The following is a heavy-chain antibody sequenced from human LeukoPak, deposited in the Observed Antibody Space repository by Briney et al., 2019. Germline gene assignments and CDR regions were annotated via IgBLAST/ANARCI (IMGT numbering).Heavy chain of an antibody. Sequence: PGGSLRLSCAASGFSFSDYAMNWVRQAPGKGLEWVSTISGSGGSTYYADSVKGRFTISGDNFKNTLYLQMNSLRAEDTAVYYCAHMVDIVATIREVAFDIWGQGTVVTVSS. V-gene: IGHV3-23*01. CDR2: ISGSGGST. CDR3: AHMVDIVATIREVAFDI. D-gene: IGHD5-12*01. J-gene: IGHJ3*02. CDR1: GFSFSDYA.